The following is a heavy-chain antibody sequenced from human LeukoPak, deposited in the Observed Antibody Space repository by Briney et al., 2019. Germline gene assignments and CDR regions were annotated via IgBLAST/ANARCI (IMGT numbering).Heavy chain of an antibody. CDR2: MIPILGIA. CDR3: ARVRWLQFHGSFDY. CDR1: GYTFTSYG. V-gene: IGHV1-69*04. J-gene: IGHJ4*02. Sequence: GASVKVSCKASGYTFTSYGISWVRQAPGQALEWRGRMIPILGIANYAQKFQGRVTSTADKCTSTAYMELSSLRSEDTAVYYCARVRWLQFHGSFDYWGQGTLVTVSS. D-gene: IGHD5-24*01.